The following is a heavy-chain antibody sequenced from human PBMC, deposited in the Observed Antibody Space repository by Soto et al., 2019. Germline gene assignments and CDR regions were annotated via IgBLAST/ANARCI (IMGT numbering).Heavy chain of an antibody. Sequence: SETLSLTCAVYGGSFSGYYWSWIRQPPGKGLEWIGEINHSGSTNYNPSLKSRVTISVDTSKNQFSLKLSSVTAADTAVYYCARVRRGRSYLSSIYYYYGMDVWGQGTTVTVSS. J-gene: IGHJ6*02. CDR3: ARVRRGRSYLSSIYYYYGMDV. D-gene: IGHD2-15*01. CDR1: GGSFSGYY. CDR2: INHSGST. V-gene: IGHV4-34*01.